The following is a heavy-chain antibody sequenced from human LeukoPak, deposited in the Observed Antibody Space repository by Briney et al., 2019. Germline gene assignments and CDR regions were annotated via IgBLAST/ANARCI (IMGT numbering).Heavy chain of an antibody. D-gene: IGHD4-17*01. CDR3: AITVTGGIDY. J-gene: IGHJ4*02. Sequence: PGGSLRLSCAASGFTFSSYWMHWVRQAPGKGLVWVSRINRDGSSTSYADSVKGRFTISRGNAKNALYLQTNSLSAEDTAVYYCAITVTGGIDYWGQGTLVTVSS. CDR1: GFTFSSYW. V-gene: IGHV3-74*01. CDR2: INRDGSST.